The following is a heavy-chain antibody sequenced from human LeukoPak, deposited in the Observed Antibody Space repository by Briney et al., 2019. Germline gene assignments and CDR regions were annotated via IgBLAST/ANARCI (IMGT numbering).Heavy chain of an antibody. CDR3: VPQKGYGGNPLDY. CDR1: GFTFSSYA. Sequence: GGSLRLSCAASGFTFSSYAMNWVRQAPGKGLEWLSYISSDGSTIYYADSVKGRITISRDNARKSLYLQMNSLRAEDAAVYYCVPQKGYGGNPLDYWGQGTLVTVST. CDR2: ISSDGSTI. D-gene: IGHD4-23*01. J-gene: IGHJ4*02. V-gene: IGHV3-48*01.